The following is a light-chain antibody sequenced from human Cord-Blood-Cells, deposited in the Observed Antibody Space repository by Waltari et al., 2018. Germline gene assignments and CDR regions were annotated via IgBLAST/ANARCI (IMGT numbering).Light chain of an antibody. CDR1: QSISSW. CDR2: KAS. V-gene: IGKV1-5*03. J-gene: IGKJ2*01. Sequence: DIQITPSPCTLSASVGDRVTITCRASQSISSWFAWYQQKPGKAPKLLIYKASSLESGVPSRFSGSGSGTEFTLTISSLQPDDFATYYCQQYNSYLYTFGQGTKLEIK. CDR3: QQYNSYLYT.